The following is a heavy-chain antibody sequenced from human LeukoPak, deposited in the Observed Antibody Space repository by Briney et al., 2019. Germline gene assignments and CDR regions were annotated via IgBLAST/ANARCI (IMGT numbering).Heavy chain of an antibody. CDR2: IYYSRST. CDR3: ARSRQGYSSSWIDD. CDR1: GVSISSSSYY. V-gene: IGHV4-39*01. J-gene: IGHJ4*02. D-gene: IGHD6-13*01. Sequence: PSETLSLTCTVSGVSISSSSYYWGWLRQPPGKGLEWIRSIYYSRSTYYNPSLKSRVTISVDTSKNQFSLKLSSVTAADTAVYYCARSRQGYSSSWIDDWGQGTLVTVSS.